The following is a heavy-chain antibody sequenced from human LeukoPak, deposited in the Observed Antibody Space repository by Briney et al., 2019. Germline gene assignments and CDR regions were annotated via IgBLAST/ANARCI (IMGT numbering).Heavy chain of an antibody. D-gene: IGHD2-2*01. V-gene: IGHV3-74*01. CDR1: GFSFSWYW. J-gene: IGHJ6*03. CDR3: ARFLGGQPTSSTPWDV. CDR2: ISADGSNT. Sequence: GGSLRLSCAASGFSFSWYWMHWVRQAPGKGLVWVSRISADGSNTDYADSVKGRFTVSRDNTKNVLYLQMNSLRAEDTAVYYCARFLGGQPTSSTPWDVGAKGPRAPVPS.